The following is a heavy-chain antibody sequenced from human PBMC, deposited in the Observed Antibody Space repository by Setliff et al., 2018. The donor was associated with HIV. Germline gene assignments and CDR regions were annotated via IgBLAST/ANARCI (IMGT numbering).Heavy chain of an antibody. J-gene: IGHJ3*01. CDR1: GYSFGDYW. V-gene: IGHV5-51*01. CDR2: IFPADSDT. Sequence: GESLKISCRGFGYSFGDYWIGWVRQKPGKGLEWMGIIFPADSDTRVIQSFQGQVSISADRSTYAAFLQWTSLKASDTGMYFCARHRVDTSMLVVKSPGAFDLWGQVTLFTVSS. D-gene: IGHD3-22*01. CDR3: ARHRVDTSMLVVKSPGAFDL.